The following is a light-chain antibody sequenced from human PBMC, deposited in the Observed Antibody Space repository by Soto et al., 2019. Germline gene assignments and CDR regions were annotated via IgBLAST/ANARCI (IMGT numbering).Light chain of an antibody. CDR1: QSVSGSY. Sequence: EVVLPQSPGTLSLSPGARGNLSCRSSQSVSGSYVAWNQQTPGQAPSLPIYGASHRATGIPDRFSGSGSGTDFTLTITRLEPEDFAVYSCQQYGRSPFTFGPGTKVDI. V-gene: IGKV3-20*01. CDR2: GAS. J-gene: IGKJ3*01. CDR3: QQYGRSPFT.